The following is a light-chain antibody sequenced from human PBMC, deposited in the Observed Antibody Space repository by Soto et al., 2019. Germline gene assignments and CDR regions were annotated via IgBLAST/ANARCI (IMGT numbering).Light chain of an antibody. V-gene: IGKV3-11*01. CDR1: QSVSSY. CDR2: DAS. Sequence: EIVLTQSPATLSLSPGERATLSCRASQSVSSYLAWYQQKPGQAPRLLIYDASNWATGIPARFSGSGSGTDFTLTISSLQPEDFATYYCQQLNSYPSITFGQGTRLEIK. CDR3: QQLNSYPSIT. J-gene: IGKJ5*01.